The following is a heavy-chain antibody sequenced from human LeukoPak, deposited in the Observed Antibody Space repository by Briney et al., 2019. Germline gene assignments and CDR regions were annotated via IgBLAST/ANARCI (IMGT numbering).Heavy chain of an antibody. J-gene: IGHJ4*02. CDR1: GFTFSSYC. V-gene: IGHV3-74*01. Sequence: GGSLRLSCAASGFTFSSYCMHWVRQAPGKGLMWVSRINSDGSTTSYADSVKGRFTISRDNAKNTLYLQMNSLRAEDTAVYYCAREGSSWYYFDYWGQGTLVTVSS. CDR3: AREGSSWYYFDY. D-gene: IGHD6-13*01. CDR2: INSDGSTT.